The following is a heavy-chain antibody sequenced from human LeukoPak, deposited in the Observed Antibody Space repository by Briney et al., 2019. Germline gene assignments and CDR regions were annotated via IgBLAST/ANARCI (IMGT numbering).Heavy chain of an antibody. CDR2: IKSKTDGGTT. J-gene: IGHJ4*02. CDR3: TTGVGDYKFDY. Sequence: TGGSLRHSCAASGFTFSNAWMSWVRQAPGKGLEWVGRIKSKTDGGTTDYAAPVKGRFTISRDDSKNTLYLQMNSLKTEDTAVYYRTTGVGDYKFDYWGQGTLVTVS. CDR1: GFTFSNAW. V-gene: IGHV3-15*01. D-gene: IGHD4-11*01.